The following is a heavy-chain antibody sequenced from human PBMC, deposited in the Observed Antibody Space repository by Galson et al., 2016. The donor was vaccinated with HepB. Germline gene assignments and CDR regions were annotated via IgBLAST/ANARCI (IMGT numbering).Heavy chain of an antibody. J-gene: IGHJ4*02. D-gene: IGHD3-22*01. CDR3: ARGENYDDSSGYFRS. V-gene: IGHV1-3*04. CDR2: LNTGNGNT. CDR1: GYTFSSSS. Sequence: SVKVSCKASGYTFSSSSMHWVRQAPGQRLEWMGWLNTGNGNTKLSQKFQGRVTLARATPASTAYMELRSLRSEDTAVYYCARGENYDDSSGYFRSWGQATLVTVSS.